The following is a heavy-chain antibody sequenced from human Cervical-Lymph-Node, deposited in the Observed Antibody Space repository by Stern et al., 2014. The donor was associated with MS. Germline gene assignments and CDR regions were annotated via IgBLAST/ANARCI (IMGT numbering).Heavy chain of an antibody. J-gene: IGHJ4*02. CDR3: ARGRWLQERTDY. V-gene: IGHV3-21*01. D-gene: IGHD5-24*01. CDR1: GFTFSSYR. CDR2: ISSSSSHI. Sequence: VQLVESGGGLVKPGGSLRLSCEASGFTFSSYRMNWVRQGPGKGLEWVSSISSSSSHIYYADSVKGRFTISRDNAKNSLYLQMNSLRAEDTAVYYCARGRWLQERTDYWGQGTLVTVSS.